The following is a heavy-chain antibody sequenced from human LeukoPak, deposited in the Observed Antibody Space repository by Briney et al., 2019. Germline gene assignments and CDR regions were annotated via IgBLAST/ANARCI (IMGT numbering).Heavy chain of an antibody. CDR1: GGSISSYY. Sequence: PSETLSLTCTVSGGSISSYYWSWIRQPPGKGLEWIGYIYYSGSTNYNPSLKSRVTISVDTSKNQFSLKLSSVTAADTAVYYCARDPSYYYDSRGYYYVDYWGQGTLVTVFS. CDR2: IYYSGST. D-gene: IGHD3-22*01. J-gene: IGHJ4*02. CDR3: ARDPSYYYDSRGYYYVDY. V-gene: IGHV4-59*12.